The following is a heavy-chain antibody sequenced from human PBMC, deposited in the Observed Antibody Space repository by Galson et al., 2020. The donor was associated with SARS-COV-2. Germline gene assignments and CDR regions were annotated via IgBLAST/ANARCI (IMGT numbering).Heavy chain of an antibody. J-gene: IGHJ5*02. Sequence: SETLSLTCGVSGYSISSGYYWGWIRQPPGRGLEWIGSISHSETTYSNPSLKSRITMSVDTSKNQFSLKLTSVTAADTAVYYCARERESYSSSWYRWFDPWGQGTLVTVSS. CDR1: GYSISSGYY. CDR3: ARERESYSSSWYRWFDP. V-gene: IGHV4-38-2*02. D-gene: IGHD6-13*01. CDR2: ISHSETT.